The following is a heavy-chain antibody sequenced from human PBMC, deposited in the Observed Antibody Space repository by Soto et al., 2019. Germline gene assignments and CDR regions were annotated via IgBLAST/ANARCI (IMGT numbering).Heavy chain of an antibody. CDR1: GFTFRSYA. J-gene: IGHJ4*02. CDR2: VGGSGENT. D-gene: IGHD3-9*01. V-gene: IGHV3-23*01. Sequence: GGSLRLSCAASGFTFRSYAMIWVRQAPGKGLEWVSGVGGSGENTYYADSVKGRFTISRDNSKNTVYLQISSLRAEDTAVYYCAKVLTGYYYYFEYWGQGTLVTVSS. CDR3: AKVLTGYYYYFEY.